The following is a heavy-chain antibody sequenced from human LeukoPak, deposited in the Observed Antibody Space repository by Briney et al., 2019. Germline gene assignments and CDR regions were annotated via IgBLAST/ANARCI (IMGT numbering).Heavy chain of an antibody. CDR1: GFTFSRFS. Sequence: GGSLRLSCAGSGFTFSRFSMIWVRQAPGKGLEWVASISSGSHHKYHADSVKGRFTVSRGNDKNSLFLQMNSLRAEDTALYYCATRLTADSYEASDIWGQGTMVTVSS. J-gene: IGHJ3*02. V-gene: IGHV3-21*06. CDR2: ISSGSHHK. D-gene: IGHD6-13*01. CDR3: ATRLTADSYEASDI.